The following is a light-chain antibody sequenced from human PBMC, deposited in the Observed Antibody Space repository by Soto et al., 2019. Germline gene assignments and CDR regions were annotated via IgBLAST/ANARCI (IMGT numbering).Light chain of an antibody. Sequence: QSVLTQPASVSGSPGQSITISCTGTSSDVGSYNLVSWYQQHPGKAPKLTIYEGSKRPSGVSNRFSGSKSGNTASLTISGLQAGDEADYYCCSYAGRVFGTGTKVTVL. CDR3: CSYAGRV. J-gene: IGLJ1*01. CDR1: SSDVGSYNL. V-gene: IGLV2-23*01. CDR2: EGS.